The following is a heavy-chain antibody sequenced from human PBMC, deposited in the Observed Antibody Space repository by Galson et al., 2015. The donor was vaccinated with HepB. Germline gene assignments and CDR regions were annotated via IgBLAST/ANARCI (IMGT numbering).Heavy chain of an antibody. J-gene: IGHJ4*02. CDR3: ARIQRSSGWYVSDY. CDR1: GFSLSTSGMC. V-gene: IGHV2-70*11. D-gene: IGHD6-19*01. Sequence: PALVKPTQTLTLTCTFSGFSLSTSGMCVSWIRQPPGKALEWLARIDWDDDEYYSTSLKTRLTISKDTSKNQVVLTMTNMDPVDTATYYCARIQRSSGWYVSDYWGQGTLVTVSS. CDR2: IDWDDDE.